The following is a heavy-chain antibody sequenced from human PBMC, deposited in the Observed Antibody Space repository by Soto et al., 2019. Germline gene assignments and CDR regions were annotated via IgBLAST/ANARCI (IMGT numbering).Heavy chain of an antibody. CDR3: AINPIGGYYYGFDY. J-gene: IGHJ4*02. CDR1: GFTFSSYG. D-gene: IGHD3-22*01. CDR2: IWYDGSNK. Sequence: PGRSLRLSCAASGFTFSSYGMHWVRQAPGKGLEWVAVIWYDGSNKYYADSVKGRFTISRDNSKNTLYLQMNSLRAEDTAVYYCAINPIGGYYYGFDYWGQGTLVTVSS. V-gene: IGHV3-33*01.